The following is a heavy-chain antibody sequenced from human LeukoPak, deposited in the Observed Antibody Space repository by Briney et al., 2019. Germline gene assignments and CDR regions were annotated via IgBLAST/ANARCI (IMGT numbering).Heavy chain of an antibody. V-gene: IGHV1-8*01. CDR3: ARDRSRMVATGDY. J-gene: IGHJ4*02. CDR2: MNPNSGNT. D-gene: IGHD5-12*01. Sequence: ASVKVSCKASGYTFTSYDINWVRQATGQGLEWMGWMNPNSGNTGCAQKFQGRVTMTRNTSISTAYMELSSLRSEDTAVYYCARDRSRMVATGDYWGQGTLVTVSS. CDR1: GYTFTSYD.